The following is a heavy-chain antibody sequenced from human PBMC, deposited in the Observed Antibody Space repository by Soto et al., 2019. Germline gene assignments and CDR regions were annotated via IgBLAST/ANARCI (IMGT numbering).Heavy chain of an antibody. CDR2: IYPGDSDT. Sequence: GESLTISCTCSGYSFTRYWIGWVRQMPGKGLEWMGIIYPGDSDTRYSPSFQGQVTISADKSISTAYLQWSSLKASDTAMYYCARHSADIVGATFVDYWGQGTLVTVSS. V-gene: IGHV5-51*01. CDR3: ARHSADIVGATFVDY. D-gene: IGHD1-26*01. J-gene: IGHJ4*02. CDR1: GYSFTRYW.